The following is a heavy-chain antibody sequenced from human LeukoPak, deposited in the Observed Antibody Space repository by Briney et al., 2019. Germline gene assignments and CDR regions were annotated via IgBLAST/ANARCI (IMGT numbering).Heavy chain of an antibody. V-gene: IGHV5-51*01. CDR1: GYSFTSYW. J-gene: IGHJ4*02. CDR3: ARGGYCSGGSCYLSFDY. Sequence: GESLKISCKGSGYSFTSYWIGWVRQMPGKGLEWMGIIYPGDSDTRYSPSFQGQVTISADKSISTAYPQWSSLKASDTAMYYCARGGYCSGGSCYLSFDYWGQGTLVTVSS. D-gene: IGHD2-15*01. CDR2: IYPGDSDT.